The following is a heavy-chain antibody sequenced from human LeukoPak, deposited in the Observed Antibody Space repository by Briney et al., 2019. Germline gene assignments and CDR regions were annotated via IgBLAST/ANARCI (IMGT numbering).Heavy chain of an antibody. CDR1: GYTFTGYY. CDR3: AREDLGQTGTNYGMDV. CDR2: INPNSGGT. V-gene: IGHV1-2*04. D-gene: IGHD1-1*01. Sequence: AASVKVSCTASGYTFTGYYMHWVRQAPGQGLEWMGWINPNSGGTNYAQKLQGWVTMTRDTSISTAYMELSRLRSDDTAVYYCAREDLGQTGTNYGMDVWGQGTTVTVSS. J-gene: IGHJ6*02.